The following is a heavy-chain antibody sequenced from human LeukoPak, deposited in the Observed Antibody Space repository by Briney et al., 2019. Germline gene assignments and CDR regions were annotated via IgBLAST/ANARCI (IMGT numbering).Heavy chain of an antibody. V-gene: IGHV3-33*01. CDR1: GFSFSTYG. D-gene: IGHD6-19*01. CDR3: AREGSGWYGDY. J-gene: IGHJ4*02. Sequence: GRSLRPSCAASGFSFSTYGMHWVRQAPGKGLEWVAVIWYDGSKEYYADSVKGRVTISRDTSKNTLYLQMNSLRVEDTAVYYCAREGSGWYGDYWGQGTLVTVSS. CDR2: IWYDGSKE.